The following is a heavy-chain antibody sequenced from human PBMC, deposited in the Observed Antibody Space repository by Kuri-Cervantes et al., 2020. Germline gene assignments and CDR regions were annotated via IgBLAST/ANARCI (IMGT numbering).Heavy chain of an antibody. CDR1: GGSVSTGTYF. Sequence: SETLSLTCTVSGGSVSTGTYFWSWIRQPPGKGLENIGHIYNTGSTNYSPALKSRVTISVDTSKNQFSLKLSSVTAADTAVYYCESDYYYVDVWGKGTTVTVSS. V-gene: IGHV4-61*01. CDR2: IYNTGST. J-gene: IGHJ6*03. CDR3: ESDYYYVDV.